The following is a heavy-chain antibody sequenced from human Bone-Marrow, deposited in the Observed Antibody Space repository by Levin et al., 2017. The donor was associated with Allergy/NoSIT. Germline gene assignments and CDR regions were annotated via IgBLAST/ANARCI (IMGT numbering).Heavy chain of an antibody. D-gene: IGHD4-17*01. J-gene: IGHJ4*02. CDR3: ARIGPQGDYHDY. Sequence: SETLSLTCSVSGASIDRHYWSWVRQLPAKGLEWIGYMYYTGSSLYNPSLKSRVTISVYTSTSQFSLKLSSVTPADTAVYYCARIGPQGDYHDYWGQGTLISVS. CDR2: MYYTGSS. CDR1: GASIDRHY. V-gene: IGHV4-59*11.